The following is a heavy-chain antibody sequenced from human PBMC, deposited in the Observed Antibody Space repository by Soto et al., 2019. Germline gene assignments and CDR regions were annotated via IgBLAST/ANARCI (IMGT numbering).Heavy chain of an antibody. Sequence: QVQLQQGGAGRLKPSETLSLTCAVYGGSFSGYYWSWIRQPPGKGLAWIGEINHSGSTNYNPSLKSRVTIAVDTSKNQFSLKLSSVTAAATAVYDCARGPATVTTVHGFDPWGQGTLVTVSS. J-gene: IGHJ5*02. CDR1: GGSFSGYY. V-gene: IGHV4-34*01. CDR2: INHSGST. CDR3: ARGPATVTTVHGFDP. D-gene: IGHD4-17*01.